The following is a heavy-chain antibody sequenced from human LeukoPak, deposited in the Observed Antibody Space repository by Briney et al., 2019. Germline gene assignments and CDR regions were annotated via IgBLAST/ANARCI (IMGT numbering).Heavy chain of an antibody. Sequence: GGSLRLSCAASGFAFSDYWMHWVRQAPGKGLVWVSRINPDGSSASYADSVKGRFTISRDNAKNTLYLQMNSLRAEDTAVYYCARFKVTVTSIPWGQGTLVTVSS. J-gene: IGHJ5*02. CDR2: INPDGSSA. V-gene: IGHV3-74*01. CDR1: GFAFSDYW. CDR3: ARFKVTVTSIP. D-gene: IGHD4-11*01.